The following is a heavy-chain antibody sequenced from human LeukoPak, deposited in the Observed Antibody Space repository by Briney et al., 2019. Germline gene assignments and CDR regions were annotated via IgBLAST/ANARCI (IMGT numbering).Heavy chain of an antibody. Sequence: ETLSLTCTVSGDSISSYYWSWVRQAPGKGLAWVSLIYSGGSTYYADSVKGRFTISRDNSKNTLYLQMNGLRAEDTAVYYCARRAGGLARNNWFDPWGQGTLVTVSS. CDR3: ARRAGGLARNNWFDP. J-gene: IGHJ5*02. CDR1: GDSISSYY. D-gene: IGHD3-16*01. CDR2: IYSGGST. V-gene: IGHV3-66*01.